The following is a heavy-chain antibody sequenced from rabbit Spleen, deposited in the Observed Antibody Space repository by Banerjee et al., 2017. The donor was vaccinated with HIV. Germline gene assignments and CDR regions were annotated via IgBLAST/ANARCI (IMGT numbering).Heavy chain of an antibody. D-gene: IGHD3-1*01. J-gene: IGHJ4*01. CDR2: INTYTGKA. CDR1: GFSFSDRDV. Sequence: QQQLEESGGGLVKPGGTLTLTCKVSGFSFSDRDVMCWVRQAPGKGLQWIACINTYTGKAVYATWANGRFTVSRTSSTTVTLQMTSLTAADTATYFCARDLASVVGWNFSLWGPGTLVTVS. CDR3: ARDLASVVGWNFSL. V-gene: IGHV1S45*01.